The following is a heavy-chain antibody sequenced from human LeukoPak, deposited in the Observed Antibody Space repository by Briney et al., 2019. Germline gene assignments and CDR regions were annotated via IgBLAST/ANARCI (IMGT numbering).Heavy chain of an antibody. CDR3: ARARLGQEDFDY. CDR1: GGSISSSSYY. D-gene: IGHD3-9*01. Sequence: ASETLSLTCTVSGGSISSSSYYWGWIRQPPGKGLEWIGSIYYSGSTYYNPSLKSRVTISVDTSKNQFSLKLSSVTAADTAVYYCARARLGQEDFDYWGQGTLVTVSS. CDR2: IYYSGST. V-gene: IGHV4-39*07. J-gene: IGHJ4*02.